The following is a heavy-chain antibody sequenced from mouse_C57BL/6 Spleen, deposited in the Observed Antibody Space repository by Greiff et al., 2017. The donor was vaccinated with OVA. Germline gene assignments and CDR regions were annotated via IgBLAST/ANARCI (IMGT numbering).Heavy chain of an antibody. J-gene: IGHJ1*03. D-gene: IGHD1-1*01. CDR2: IYPNSGST. V-gene: IGHV1-64*01. CDR1: GYTFTSYW. Sequence: QVQLQQPGAELVKPGASVKLSCKASGYTFTSYWMHWVKQRPGQGLEWIGMIYPNSGSTNYNEKFKSKATLTVDKSSSTAYMQHSSLTSDDSAVYYCARDSSDWWYFDVWGTGTTVTVSA. CDR3: ARDSSDWWYFDV.